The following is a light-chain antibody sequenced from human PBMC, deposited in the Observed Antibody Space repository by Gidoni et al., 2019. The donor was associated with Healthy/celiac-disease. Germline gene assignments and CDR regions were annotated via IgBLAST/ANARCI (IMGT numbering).Light chain of an antibody. CDR3: QQRSNWLYT. CDR1: QSVSSY. J-gene: IGKJ2*01. CDR2: DAS. Sequence: EIVLTQSPATLSLSPGERATISCRASQSVSSYLAWYQQKPGQAPRLRIYDASNRATGIPARFSGSGSGTDFTLTISSLEPEDFAVYYCQQRSNWLYTFGQGTKLEIK. V-gene: IGKV3-11*01.